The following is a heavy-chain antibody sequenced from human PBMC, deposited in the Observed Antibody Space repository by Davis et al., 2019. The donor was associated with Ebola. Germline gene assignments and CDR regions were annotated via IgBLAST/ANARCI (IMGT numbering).Heavy chain of an antibody. CDR1: GGSIRRVGYY. D-gene: IGHD1-26*01. CDR3: ARALPTKRSFDI. Sequence: SETLSLTCTVSGGSIRRVGYYWSWNRHLPGGGLEWIGYIYHTGSTYYNSSLRGRASISGDMSNNHFSLKLSSVTAADTAVYYCARALPTKRSFDIWGQGTLVTVSS. J-gene: IGHJ3*02. CDR2: IYHTGST. V-gene: IGHV4-31*03.